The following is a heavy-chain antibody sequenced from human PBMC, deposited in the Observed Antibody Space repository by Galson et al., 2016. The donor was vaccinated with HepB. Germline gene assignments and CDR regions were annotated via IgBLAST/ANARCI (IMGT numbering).Heavy chain of an antibody. V-gene: IGHV3-33*08. CDR3: ARGGRLWRACFDN. Sequence: SLRLSCAASGFTFSSYTMSWVRQAPGKGLEWLAGIWADGSNKYYADSVKGRFTISRDNSKNTLYLHMTSLRAEDTAVYYCARGGRLWRACFDNWGQGTLVTVSS. CDR2: IWADGSNK. CDR1: GFTFSSYT. J-gene: IGHJ4*02. D-gene: IGHD3-10*01.